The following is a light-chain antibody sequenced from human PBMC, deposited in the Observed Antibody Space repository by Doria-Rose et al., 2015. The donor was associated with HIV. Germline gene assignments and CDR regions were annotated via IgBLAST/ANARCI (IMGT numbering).Light chain of an antibody. CDR3: HQYGTSWT. V-gene: IGKV3-20*01. CDR2: DGS. J-gene: IGKJ1*01. Sequence: TQSPGTLSLSPGERATLSCRASQSFSSTYLAWYQQKPDQAPSLLIYDGSARATGIPDRFSASGTGTDFTLTINRLEPEDVALYYCHQYGTSWTFGQGTKVEI. CDR1: QSFSSTY.